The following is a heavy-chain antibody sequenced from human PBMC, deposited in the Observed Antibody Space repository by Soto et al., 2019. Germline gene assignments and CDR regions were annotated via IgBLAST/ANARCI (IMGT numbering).Heavy chain of an antibody. CDR3: ARPSQVDYGPYYYYGMNG. Sequence: GSLRLSCAASGFTVSSNYMSWVRQAPGKGLEWVSVICSGGSTYYADSVKGRFTISRDNSKNTLYLQMNSLRAEDTAVYYCARPSQVDYGPYYYYGMNGCGQGTTVTVSS. D-gene: IGHD4-17*01. CDR2: ICSGGST. V-gene: IGHV3-53*01. J-gene: IGHJ6*02. CDR1: GFTVSSNY.